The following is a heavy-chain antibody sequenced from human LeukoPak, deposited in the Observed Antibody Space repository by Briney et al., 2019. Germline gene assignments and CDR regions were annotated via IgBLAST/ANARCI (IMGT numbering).Heavy chain of an antibody. D-gene: IGHD3-3*01. Sequence: GGSLRLSCAASGFTFSTYAMTWVRQAPGKGLEWDSAISGSGSTTYYADSVKGRFTISRDNSKSTLYVQMNSLRAEDTAVYYCAKDGGYWGQGTLVTVSS. V-gene: IGHV3-23*01. CDR3: AKDGGY. CDR1: GFTFSTYA. J-gene: IGHJ4*02. CDR2: ISGSGSTT.